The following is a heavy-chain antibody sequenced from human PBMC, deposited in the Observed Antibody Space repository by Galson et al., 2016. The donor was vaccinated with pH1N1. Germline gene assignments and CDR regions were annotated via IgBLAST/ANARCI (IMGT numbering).Heavy chain of an antibody. CDR2: INPNSGGT. CDR1: GYTFSGYY. Sequence: SVKVSCKASGYTFSGYYMHWVRQAPGQGLEWMGWINPNSGGTSYAPKFQGRVTMTRDTSISTGYMELSRLRSDDTAVYYCARDPNSGWYTDSLAQGTLVTVSS. D-gene: IGHD6-19*01. CDR3: ARDPNSGWYTDS. J-gene: IGHJ4*02. V-gene: IGHV1-2*02.